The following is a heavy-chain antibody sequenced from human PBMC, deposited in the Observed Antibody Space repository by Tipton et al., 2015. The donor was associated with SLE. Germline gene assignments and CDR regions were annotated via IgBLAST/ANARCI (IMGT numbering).Heavy chain of an antibody. CDR2: IYHSGST. V-gene: IGHV4-59*08. J-gene: IGHJ4*02. Sequence: TLPLTCTVSGGSISSYYWSWIRQPPGKGLEWIGSIYHSGSTYYNPSLKSRVTISVDTSKNQFSLRLSSVTAADTAVYYCARLQIRFLEWSHFDYWGQGTLVTVSS. CDR1: GGSISSYY. D-gene: IGHD3-3*01. CDR3: ARLQIRFLEWSHFDY.